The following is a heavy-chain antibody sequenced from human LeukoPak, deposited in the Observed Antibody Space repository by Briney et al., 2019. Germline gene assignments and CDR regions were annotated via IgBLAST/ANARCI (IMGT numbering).Heavy chain of an antibody. V-gene: IGHV3-30-3*01. CDR3: ARPLTVTANYGMDV. CDR1: GYTFTSYA. Sequence: SCKASGYTFTSYAMHWVRQAPGKGLEWVAVISYDGSNKYYADSVKGRFTISRDNSKNTLYLQMNSLRAEDTAVYYCARPLTVTANYGMDVWGQGTTVTVSS. J-gene: IGHJ6*02. D-gene: IGHD4-17*01. CDR2: ISYDGSNK.